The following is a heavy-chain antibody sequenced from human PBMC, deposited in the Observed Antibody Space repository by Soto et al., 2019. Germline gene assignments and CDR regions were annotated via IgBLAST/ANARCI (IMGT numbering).Heavy chain of an antibody. CDR1: GGSIINYY. J-gene: IGHJ5*02. Sequence: PSQTLSLTCTVSGGSIINYYWSCIRQPPGKALEWIGHIYYSGTTNYNPSLKSRVTISVDTSKNQFSLKLSSVTAADTAVYYCARVGCISCFNNGFDPWGQGTLVTVSS. V-gene: IGHV4-59*01. CDR3: ARVGCISCFNNGFDP. D-gene: IGHD2-21*01. CDR2: IYYSGTT.